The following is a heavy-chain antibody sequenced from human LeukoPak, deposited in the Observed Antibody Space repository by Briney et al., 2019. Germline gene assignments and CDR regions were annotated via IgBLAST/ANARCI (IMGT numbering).Heavy chain of an antibody. CDR2: INHSGST. J-gene: IGHJ4*02. Sequence: SETLSLTCAVYGGSFSGYYWSWIRQPPGKGLEWIGEINHSGSTNYNPSLKSRVTISVDTSKNQFSLKLSSVTAADTAVYYCASSFKLGSGNDYWGQGTLVTVSS. CDR1: GGSFSGYY. CDR3: ASSFKLGSGNDY. D-gene: IGHD2-15*01. V-gene: IGHV4-34*01.